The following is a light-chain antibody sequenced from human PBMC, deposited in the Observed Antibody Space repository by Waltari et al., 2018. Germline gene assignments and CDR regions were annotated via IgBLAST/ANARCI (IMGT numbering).Light chain of an antibody. CDR1: SSDIGAANY. Sequence: QSALTQPASVSGSPGQSITSPCTGTSSDIGAANYVALYQQLPGKAPKMMIYEVTKRPSGVSYRFSGSKSGNTASLTISGLRAEDEADYYCSSHANTYNFAHVVFGGGTKLTVL. CDR3: SSHANTYNFAHVV. J-gene: IGLJ2*01. V-gene: IGLV2-23*02. CDR2: EVT.